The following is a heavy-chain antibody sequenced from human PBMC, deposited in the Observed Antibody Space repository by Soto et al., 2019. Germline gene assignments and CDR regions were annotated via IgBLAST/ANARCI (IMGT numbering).Heavy chain of an antibody. V-gene: IGHV1-18*04. CDR1: GYPCSKYG. CDR2: IKPDNGDT. D-gene: IGHD3-3*01. J-gene: IGHJ5*02. Sequence: QLQLVQSGAEVERPGASVRVSCKAYGYPCSKYGISWIRQAPGQGLEWMGWIKPDNGDTNYAQKFQGRVTMTTDTSSNTAYMELRSLRSDDTAVFYCATSHDSGFDPWGQGTLVSVSS. CDR3: ATSHDSGFDP.